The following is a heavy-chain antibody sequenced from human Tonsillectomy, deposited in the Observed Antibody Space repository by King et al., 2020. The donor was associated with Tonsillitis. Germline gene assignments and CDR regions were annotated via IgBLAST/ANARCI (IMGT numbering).Heavy chain of an antibody. D-gene: IGHD6-19*01. Sequence: VQLVESGAEVKKPGESLKISCKGSGYRFTSYWIGWVRQMPGKGLEWMGIIYPGDSDTRYSPSFQGQVTISADKSISTAYLQWSSLKASDTAMYYCAKESISVAGEVSGFDYWGQGTLVTVSS. CDR3: AKESISVAGEVSGFDY. V-gene: IGHV5-51*01. CDR2: IYPGDSDT. CDR1: GYRFTSYW. J-gene: IGHJ4*02.